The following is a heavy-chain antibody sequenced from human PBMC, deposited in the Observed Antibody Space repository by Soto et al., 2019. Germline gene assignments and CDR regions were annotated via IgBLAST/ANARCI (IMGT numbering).Heavy chain of an antibody. CDR1: DESSSRDYS. J-gene: IGHJ4*02. D-gene: IGHD1-1*01. V-gene: IGHV4-38-2*01. Sequence: FVPLSLECCVGDESSSRDYSWDWIRQPPGKGLEWIGSIYHSGSTYYNPSLKSRVTISVDTSKNRFSLKMSSVTAADTAVYYCARLRQLGELDYWGQGTLVPVSS. CDR3: ARLRQLGELDY. CDR2: IYHSGST.